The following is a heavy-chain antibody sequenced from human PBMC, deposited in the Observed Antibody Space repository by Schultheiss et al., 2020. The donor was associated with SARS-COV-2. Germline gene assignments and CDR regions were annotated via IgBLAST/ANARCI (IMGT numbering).Heavy chain of an antibody. Sequence: GGSLRLSFAASGFTFSDYYMSWIRQAPGKGLEWVSSISSSSSYIYYADSVKGRFTISRDNAKNSLYLQMNSLRAEDTAVYYCARVMEGDYDFWSRYYYGMDVWGQGTTVTVSS. J-gene: IGHJ6*02. CDR3: ARVMEGDYDFWSRYYYGMDV. D-gene: IGHD3-3*01. CDR2: ISSSSSYI. V-gene: IGHV3-11*06. CDR1: GFTFSDYY.